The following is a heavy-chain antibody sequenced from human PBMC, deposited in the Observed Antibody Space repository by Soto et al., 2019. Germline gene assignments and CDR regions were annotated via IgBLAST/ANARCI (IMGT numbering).Heavy chain of an antibody. V-gene: IGHV3-21*03. D-gene: IGHD3-10*01. J-gene: IGHJ4*02. CDR3: ESIIFSRYFSAY. CDR1: GFTFSSHS. Sequence: TGGSLRLCYAASGFTFSSHSMNWVRQAPGKGLEWVSSISSSSSYIYYADSVKGRFTISRDNAKNSLYLQMNSLRDEDTAVKYWESIIFSRYFSAYWGKGSLDPVSS. CDR2: ISSSSSYI.